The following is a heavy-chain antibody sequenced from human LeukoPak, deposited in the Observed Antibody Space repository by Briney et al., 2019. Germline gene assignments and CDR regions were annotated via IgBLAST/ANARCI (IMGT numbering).Heavy chain of an antibody. Sequence: PSETLSLTCTVSGGSISSYYWSWIRQPPGKGLEWIGYIYYSGSTNYNPSLKSRVTISVDTSKNQFSLKLSSVTAADTAVYYCARGRRGYYSSGWYWFDPWGQGTLVTVSS. CDR1: GGSISSYY. J-gene: IGHJ5*02. D-gene: IGHD6-19*01. V-gene: IGHV4-59*12. CDR3: ARGRRGYYSSGWYWFDP. CDR2: IYYSGST.